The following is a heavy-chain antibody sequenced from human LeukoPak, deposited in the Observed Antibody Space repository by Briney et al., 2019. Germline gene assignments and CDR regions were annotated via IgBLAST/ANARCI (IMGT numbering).Heavy chain of an antibody. Sequence: PSETLSLTCTVSGGSISSYYWSWIRQPPGKGLEWIGYIYYSGSTNYNPSLKSRVTISVDTSKNQFSLKLSSVTAADTAVYYCARSPSRTIFGVVPYYYYGMDVWGQGTTVTVSS. V-gene: IGHV4-59*01. CDR1: GGSISSYY. CDR3: ARSPSRTIFGVVPYYYYGMDV. J-gene: IGHJ6*02. CDR2: IYYSGST. D-gene: IGHD3-3*01.